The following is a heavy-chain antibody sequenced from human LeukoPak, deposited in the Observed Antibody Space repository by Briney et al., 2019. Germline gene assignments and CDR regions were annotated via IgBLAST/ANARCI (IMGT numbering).Heavy chain of an antibody. D-gene: IGHD5-24*01. CDR3: ARGRRDGYNQHRFD. V-gene: IGHV4-39*01. CDR2: IYYSGST. Sequence: SETLSLTCTVSGGSISSSSYYWGWIRQPPGEGLEWIGSIYYSGSTYYNPSLKSRVTISVDTSKNQFSLKLSSVTAADTAVYYCARGRRDGYNQHRFDWGQGTLVTVSS. J-gene: IGHJ4*02. CDR1: GGSISSSSYY.